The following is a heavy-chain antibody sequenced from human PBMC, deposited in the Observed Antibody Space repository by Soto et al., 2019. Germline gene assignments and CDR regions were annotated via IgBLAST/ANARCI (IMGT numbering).Heavy chain of an antibody. D-gene: IGHD6-19*01. Sequence: QAQLVQSGAEVKKPGASVMVSCKTSGYIFTNYAMHWVRQAPGQRLDWMGWINAGNGHPEYSQKFQGRVTFTRDTSASTAYMEVSSLRSEDTAAYYCARRAGNSGGFDYWGQGTLVTVSS. J-gene: IGHJ4*02. V-gene: IGHV1-3*01. CDR2: INAGNGHP. CDR1: GYIFTNYA. CDR3: ARRAGNSGGFDY.